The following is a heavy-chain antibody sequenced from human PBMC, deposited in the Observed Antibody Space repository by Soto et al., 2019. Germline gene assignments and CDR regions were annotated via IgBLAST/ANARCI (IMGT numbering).Heavy chain of an antibody. Sequence: SEILSLTCTVSGGSISSYYWSWIRQPPGKGLEWIGSVYYAGSTNNNPSLHSRVTISVDTSKNHFSLKLNSVTAADTAVYYCARRTNYGDYSFDYWGQGTLVPVSS. CDR1: GGSISSYY. V-gene: IGHV4-59*08. CDR2: VYYAGST. CDR3: ARRTNYGDYSFDY. J-gene: IGHJ4*02. D-gene: IGHD4-17*01.